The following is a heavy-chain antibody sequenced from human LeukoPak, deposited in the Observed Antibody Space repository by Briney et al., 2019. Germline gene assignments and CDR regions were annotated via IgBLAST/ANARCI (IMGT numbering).Heavy chain of an antibody. Sequence: KTSETLSLTCTVFGDSVTGYFLNWVRQPPGKGLEWIGHIYKIVATNYNPSLKSRLTISADTSKNQFSLQLRSVTAADTAVYYCVIGVGWQPDYWGQGALVTVSS. CDR3: VIGVGWQPDY. D-gene: IGHD2-15*01. V-gene: IGHV4-59*02. J-gene: IGHJ4*02. CDR1: GDSVTGYF. CDR2: IYKIVAT.